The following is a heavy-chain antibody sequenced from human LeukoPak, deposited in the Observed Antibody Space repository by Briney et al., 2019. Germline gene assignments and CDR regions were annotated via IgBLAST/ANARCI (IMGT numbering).Heavy chain of an antibody. CDR2: IYYGGST. J-gene: IGHJ4*02. Sequence: SETLSLTCTVSGGSISSSSYYGGWIRKPPGKGLGWIGSIYYGGSTYYNPSLKSRVTISVDTSKTQFSLKLSSVTAADTAVYYCARDTAVAGSDDYWGQGTLVTVSS. CDR1: GGSISSSSYY. D-gene: IGHD6-13*01. V-gene: IGHV4-39*02. CDR3: ARDTAVAGSDDY.